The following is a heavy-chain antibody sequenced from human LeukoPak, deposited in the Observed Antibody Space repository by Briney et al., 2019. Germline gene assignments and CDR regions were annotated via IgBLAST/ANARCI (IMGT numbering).Heavy chain of an antibody. D-gene: IGHD3-10*01. CDR3: AKLAKYFYGSETYYFFEH. CDR2: IKQDGTEK. CDR1: GFTFTTYW. J-gene: IGHJ4*02. V-gene: IGHV3-7*01. Sequence: PGGSLRLSCAAPGFTFTTYWMGWVRQAPGKGLEWVANIKQDGTEKYYVDSVKGRFTISRDNAKNSLYLQMNSLRVEDTAVYYCAKLAKYFYGSETYYFFEHWGQGTPVTASS.